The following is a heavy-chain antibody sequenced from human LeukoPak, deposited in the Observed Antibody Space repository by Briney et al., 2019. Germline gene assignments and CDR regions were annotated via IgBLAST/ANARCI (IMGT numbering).Heavy chain of an antibody. CDR3: ARVSSGGSYGMDV. V-gene: IGHV3-48*03. CDR2: ISSSGSTI. Sequence: GGSLRLSCAASRFTFSSYEMNWVRQAPGKGLEWVSYISSSGSTIYYADSVKGRFTISRDNAKNSLYLQMNSLRAEDTAVYYCARVSSGGSYGMDVWGQGTTVTVSS. D-gene: IGHD2-15*01. CDR1: RFTFSSYE. J-gene: IGHJ6*02.